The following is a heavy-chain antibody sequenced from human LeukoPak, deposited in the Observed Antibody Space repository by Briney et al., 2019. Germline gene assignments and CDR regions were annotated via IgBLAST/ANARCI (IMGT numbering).Heavy chain of an antibody. D-gene: IGHD6-19*01. V-gene: IGHV3-43D*04. J-gene: IGHJ4*02. CDR3: AKASSGGSFDY. CDR2: ISWDGGST. CDR1: GFTFDDYA. Sequence: GGSLRLSCAASGFTFDDYAMHWVRQAPGKGLEWVSLISWDGGSTYYADSVKGRFTISRDNSKNTLYLQMNSLRAEDTAVYYCAKASSGGSFDYWGQETLVTVSS.